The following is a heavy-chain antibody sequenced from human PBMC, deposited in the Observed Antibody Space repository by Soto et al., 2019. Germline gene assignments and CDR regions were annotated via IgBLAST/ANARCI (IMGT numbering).Heavy chain of an antibody. D-gene: IGHD4-17*01. J-gene: IGHJ5*02. CDR2: IYYSGST. CDR1: GGSISSGDYY. V-gene: IGHV4-30-4*01. Sequence: PSETLSLTCTVSGGSISSGDYYWSWIRQPPGKGLEWIGYIYYSGSTYYNPSLKSRVTISVDTSKNQFSLKLSSVTAADTAVYYCARGAKDDYGPRGNWFDPWGQGTLVTVSS. CDR3: ARGAKDDYGPRGNWFDP.